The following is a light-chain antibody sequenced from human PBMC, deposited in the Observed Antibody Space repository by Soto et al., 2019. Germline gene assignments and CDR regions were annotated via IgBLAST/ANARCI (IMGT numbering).Light chain of an antibody. CDR1: SSDVGAYDY. J-gene: IGLJ1*01. V-gene: IGLV2-8*01. Sequence: QSALTQPPSASGSPGQSVTISCTGTSSDVGAYDYVSWYQQHPGKAPKLMIYEINKRPSGVPDRFSGSKSGNTASLTVSGLQAEDEADYYCSSFAGSNNFPYVFGTGTKCTVL. CDR2: EIN. CDR3: SSFAGSNNFPYV.